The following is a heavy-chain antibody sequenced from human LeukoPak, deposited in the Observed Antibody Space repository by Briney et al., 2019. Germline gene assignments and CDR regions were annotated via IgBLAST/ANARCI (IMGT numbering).Heavy chain of an antibody. CDR2: IYYSGST. Sequence: SETLSLTCTVSGGSINSYYWSWIRQPPGKGLEWIGYIYYSGSTNYNPSLKSRVTISVDTSKNQFSLKLSSVTAADTAVYYCARTGSGWTRGFDYWGQGTLVTVS. V-gene: IGHV4-59*01. D-gene: IGHD6-19*01. CDR1: GGSINSYY. J-gene: IGHJ4*02. CDR3: ARTGSGWTRGFDY.